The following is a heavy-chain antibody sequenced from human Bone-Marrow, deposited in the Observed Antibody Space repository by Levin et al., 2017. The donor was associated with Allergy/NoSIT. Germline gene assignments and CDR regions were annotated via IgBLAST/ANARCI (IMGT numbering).Heavy chain of an antibody. CDR2: ISYDGSNK. CDR1: GFTFSSYA. Sequence: SCAASGFTFSSYAMHWVRQAPGKGLEWVAVISYDGSNKYYADSVKGRFTISRDNSKNTLYLQMNSLRAEDTAVYYCARRSGDYFDYWGQGTLVTVSS. D-gene: IGHD3-3*01. CDR3: ARRSGDYFDY. V-gene: IGHV3-30*04. J-gene: IGHJ4*02.